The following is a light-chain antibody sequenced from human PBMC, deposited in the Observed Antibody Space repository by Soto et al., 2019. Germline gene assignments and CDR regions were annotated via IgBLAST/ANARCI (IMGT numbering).Light chain of an antibody. CDR3: KKSKSAPTT. Sequence: DIQMTESPSSLSASVGDRVTITFRASQVISNYLAWYQQKPGKVPNLLIYAASTLQSGVPSRFSGSGSGSDFTLAISRLQHEDVATYYFKKSKSAPTTCRXGTK. V-gene: IGKV1-27*01. J-gene: IGKJ4*01. CDR1: QVISNY. CDR2: AAS.